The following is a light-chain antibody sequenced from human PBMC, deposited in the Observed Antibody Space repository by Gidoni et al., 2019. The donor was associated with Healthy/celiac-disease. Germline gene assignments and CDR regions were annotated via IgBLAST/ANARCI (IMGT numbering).Light chain of an antibody. Sequence: DIQMTQSPSTLSASVGDRVTITCRASQSISSWLAWYQQKPGKAPKLLIYKASSLESGVPSRFSGSGSWTEFTLTISSLQPDDFATYYCQQYNSYSSPFGQGTKVEIK. V-gene: IGKV1-5*03. CDR3: QQYNSYSSP. J-gene: IGKJ1*01. CDR2: KAS. CDR1: QSISSW.